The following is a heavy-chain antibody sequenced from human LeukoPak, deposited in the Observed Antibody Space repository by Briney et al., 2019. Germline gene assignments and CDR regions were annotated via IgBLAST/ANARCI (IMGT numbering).Heavy chain of an antibody. CDR1: GYTFTSYG. D-gene: IGHD6-6*01. CDR2: ISTYKGNT. J-gene: IGHJ4*02. CDR3: GRSMDSSTSRLIEY. Sequence: ASVKVSCKASGYTFTSYGISWVRQAPGQGLEWMGWISTYKGNTNYAQKLQGRVTVTTDTSTSTVYMELRSLSDGTAVYYCGRSMDSSTSRLIEYWGQGTLVTVSS. V-gene: IGHV1-18*01.